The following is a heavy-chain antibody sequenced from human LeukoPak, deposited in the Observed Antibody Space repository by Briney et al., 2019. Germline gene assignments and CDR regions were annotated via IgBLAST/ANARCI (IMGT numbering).Heavy chain of an antibody. CDR1: GGSFSGYY. V-gene: IGHV4-34*01. CDR2: INHSGST. D-gene: IGHD3-10*01. J-gene: IGHJ4*02. Sequence: SETLSLTCAVYGGSFSGYYWSWIRQPPGKGLEWIGEINHSGSTNYNPSLKSRVTISVDTSKNQFSLKLSSVTAADTAVYYCARLVLWFGKLQDYWGQGTLVTVSS. CDR3: ARLVLWFGKLQDY.